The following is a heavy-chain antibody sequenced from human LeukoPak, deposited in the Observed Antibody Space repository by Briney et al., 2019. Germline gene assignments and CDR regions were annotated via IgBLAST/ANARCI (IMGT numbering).Heavy chain of an antibody. CDR2: IYTSGST. CDR3: ARHGGRYCSSTSCHDYYYYYMDV. Sequence: PSQTLSLTCTVSGGSISSGSYYWSWIRQPAGKGLEWIGRIYTSGSTNYNPSLKSRVTISVDTSKNQFSLKLSSVTAADTAVYYCARHGGRYCSSTSCHDYYYYYMDVWGKGTTVTVSS. J-gene: IGHJ6*03. CDR1: GGSISSGSYY. V-gene: IGHV4-61*02. D-gene: IGHD2-2*01.